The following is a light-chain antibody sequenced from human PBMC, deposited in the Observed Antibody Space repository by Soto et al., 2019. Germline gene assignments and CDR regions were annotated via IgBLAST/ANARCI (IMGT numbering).Light chain of an antibody. CDR2: EVS. J-gene: IGLJ3*02. CDR3: SSYAGSNTLV. V-gene: IGLV2-23*02. Sequence: QSALTQPDSVSGSPGQTITISRTGTNSNVGTYNFVSWYQQHPGKVPKLIIYEVSKRPSGASDRFFGSKSGNTASLTISGLRAEHEGDYFCSSYAGSNTLVFGGGTKLTVL. CDR1: NSNVGTYNF.